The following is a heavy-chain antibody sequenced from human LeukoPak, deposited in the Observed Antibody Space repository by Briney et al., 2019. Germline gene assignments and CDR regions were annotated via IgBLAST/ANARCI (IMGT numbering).Heavy chain of an antibody. CDR1: GGSISSGGYS. V-gene: IGHV4-30-2*01. D-gene: IGHD2-2*01. CDR2: IYHSGST. J-gene: IGHJ4*02. CDR3: ARVRIGGGYCSSTSCYFDY. Sequence: PSETLSLTCAVSGGSISSGGYSWSWIRQPPGKGLEWIGYIYHSGSTYYNPSLKSRVTISADRSKNQFSLKLSSVTAADTAVYYCARVRIGGGYCSSTSCYFDYWGQGTLVTVSS.